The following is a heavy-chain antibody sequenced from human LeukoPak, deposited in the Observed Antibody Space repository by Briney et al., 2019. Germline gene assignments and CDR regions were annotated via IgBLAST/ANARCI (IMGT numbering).Heavy chain of an antibody. V-gene: IGHV1-18*01. CDR2: ISAYNGNT. D-gene: IGHD3-22*01. Sequence: ASVKVSCKASGYAFTSYGISWVRQAPGQGLEWMGWISAYNGNTNYAQKLQGRVTMTTDTSTSTAYMELRSLRSDDTAVYYCARADYYDSSGYRFDYWGQGTLVTVSS. J-gene: IGHJ4*02. CDR3: ARADYYDSSGYRFDY. CDR1: GYAFTSYG.